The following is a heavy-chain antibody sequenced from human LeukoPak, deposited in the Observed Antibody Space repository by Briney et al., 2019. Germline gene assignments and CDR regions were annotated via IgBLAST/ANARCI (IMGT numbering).Heavy chain of an antibody. J-gene: IGHJ4*02. CDR3: AKAPHTQLFVIDI. V-gene: IGHV3-30*18. D-gene: IGHD2/OR15-2a*01. CDR1: GFTFSSYG. CDR2: ISYDGSNK. Sequence: AGSLRLSCAASGFTFSSYGIHWVRQAPGKGLEWVAVISYDGSNKYYVDSVKGRFTISRDNSKNTLYMQINRLRAEDTVAYYCAKAPHTQLFVIDIWGQGTLVTVSS.